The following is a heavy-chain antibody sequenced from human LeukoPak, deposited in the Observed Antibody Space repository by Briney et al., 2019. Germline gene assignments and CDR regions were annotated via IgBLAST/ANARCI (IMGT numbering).Heavy chain of an antibody. J-gene: IGHJ5*02. V-gene: IGHV3-23*01. CDR1: GFTFSTFA. D-gene: IGHD4-17*01. Sequence: GGSLRLSCAASGFTFSTFAMTWVRQAPGKGLEWVSSITGTHYTTYNTDSVKGRFTISRDNSKNTLYLQMNSLRADDTAVYYCTKDPNGDYVGEFDPWGQGTLVTVSS. CDR3: TKDPNGDYVGEFDP. CDR2: ITGTHYTT.